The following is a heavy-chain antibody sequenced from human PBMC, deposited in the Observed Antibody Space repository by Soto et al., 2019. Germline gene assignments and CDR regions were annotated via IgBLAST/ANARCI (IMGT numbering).Heavy chain of an antibody. CDR2: ISAYNGNT. V-gene: IGHV1-18*04. Sequence: ASVKVSCKASGYTFTSYGISWVRQAPGQGLEWMGWISAYNGNTNYAQKLQGRVTMTTDTSTSTAYMELRSLRSDDTAVYYCARDHPITIFGVVTPLYSYYGMDVWGQGTTVTVSS. D-gene: IGHD3-3*01. J-gene: IGHJ6*02. CDR3: ARDHPITIFGVVTPLYSYYGMDV. CDR1: GYTFTSYG.